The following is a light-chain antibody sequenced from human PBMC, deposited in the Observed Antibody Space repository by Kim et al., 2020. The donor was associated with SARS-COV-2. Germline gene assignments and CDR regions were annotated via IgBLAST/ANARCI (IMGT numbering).Light chain of an antibody. CDR3: SSYRTSTTTYV. J-gene: IGLJ1*01. Sequence: QSALTQPAYVSGFPGQSITISCTGTSSDIGYSKFVSWYQQHPGKAPKLILYDVSDRPSGVSIRFSGSKSGNTASLTISGLQAEDEADYFCSSYRTSTTTYVFGTGTKVTVL. V-gene: IGLV2-14*03. CDR2: DVS. CDR1: SSDIGYSKF.